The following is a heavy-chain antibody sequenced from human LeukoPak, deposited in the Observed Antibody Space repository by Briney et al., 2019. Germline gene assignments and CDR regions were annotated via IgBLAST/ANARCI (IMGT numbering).Heavy chain of an antibody. Sequence: SETLSLTCTVSGGSISSSSYYWGWIRQPPGKGLEWIGSIYYSGSTYYNPSLKSRGTISVDTSKNQFSLKLSSVTAADTAVYYCARHEAGSSIAAQQALYYFDYWGQGTLVTVSS. V-gene: IGHV4-39*01. J-gene: IGHJ4*02. CDR1: GGSISSSSYY. D-gene: IGHD6-6*01. CDR2: IYYSGST. CDR3: ARHEAGSSIAAQQALYYFDY.